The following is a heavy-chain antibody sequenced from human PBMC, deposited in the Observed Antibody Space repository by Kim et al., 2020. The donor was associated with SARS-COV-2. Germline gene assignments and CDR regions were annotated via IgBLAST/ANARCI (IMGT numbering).Heavy chain of an antibody. J-gene: IGHJ4*02. D-gene: IGHD1-1*01. CDR1: GFTFWSYW. V-gene: IGHV3-74*01. Sequence: PGGSLRLSCAASGFTFWSYWIHWVRHPPGKGLVWVSRLNSDGSIRSYADSVKGRFTISRDNAKNMVYLQMNSLRVEDTGVYYCARAALPTGTTKDFWGQGTLVTVSS. CDR3: ARAALPTGTTKDF. CDR2: LNSDGSIR.